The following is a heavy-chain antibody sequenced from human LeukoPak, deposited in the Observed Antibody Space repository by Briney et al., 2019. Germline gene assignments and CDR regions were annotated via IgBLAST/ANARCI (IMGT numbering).Heavy chain of an antibody. D-gene: IGHD3-10*01. CDR3: ARVDYGSGSYRV. V-gene: IGHV4-59*12. CDR2: IYYSGST. CDR1: GVSISSYY. J-gene: IGHJ4*02. Sequence: PSETLSLTCTVSGVSISSYYWSWLRQPPGKGLEWIGYIYYSGSTNYNPSLKSRVTISVDTSKNQFSLKLSSVTAADTAVYYCARVDYGSGSYRVWGQGTLVTVSS.